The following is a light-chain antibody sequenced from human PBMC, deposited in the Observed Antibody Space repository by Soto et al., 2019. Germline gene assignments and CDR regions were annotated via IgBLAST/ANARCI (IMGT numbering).Light chain of an antibody. Sequence: NFMLTQPHSVSESPGKTVTISCIRSSGTIASNYVQWCQQRPGSAPTTVIYENNQRPSGVPDRFSGSIDSSSNSASLTISGLRSEDEADYYCQSYDPDILIFGGGTKLTVL. J-gene: IGLJ2*01. CDR2: ENN. CDR3: QSYDPDILI. CDR1: SGTIASNY. V-gene: IGLV6-57*04.